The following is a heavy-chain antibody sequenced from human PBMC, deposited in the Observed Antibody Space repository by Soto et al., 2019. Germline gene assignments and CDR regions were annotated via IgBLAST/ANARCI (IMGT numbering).Heavy chain of an antibody. D-gene: IGHD3-3*01. V-gene: IGHV4-30-4*01. CDR1: GASISSGDYY. CDR2: IYYSGIT. CDR3: AEVVTVFGPVSRFWLAP. J-gene: IGHJ5*02. Sequence: QVRLQESGPGLVKPSQTLSLKCTVSGASISSGDYYWSWVRQPPGKGLEWIGYIYYSGITYFNPSLKSRVAISRETSMNQFFLTLSSVTAADTAVYFCAEVVTVFGPVSRFWLAPWGQGTLVTVSS.